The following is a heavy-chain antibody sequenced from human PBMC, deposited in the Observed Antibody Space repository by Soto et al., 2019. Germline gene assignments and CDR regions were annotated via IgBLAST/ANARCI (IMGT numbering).Heavy chain of an antibody. Sequence: SSVKVSCKASGYTFTSYGISWVRQAPGQGLEWMGWISAYNGNTNYAQKLQGRVTMTTDTSTSTVYMELRSLRSDDTAVYYCARDNSDGSGSYDYYYGMDVWGQGTPVTVSS. CDR1: GYTFTSYG. J-gene: IGHJ6*02. D-gene: IGHD3-10*01. V-gene: IGHV1-18*01. CDR3: ARDNSDGSGSYDYYYGMDV. CDR2: ISAYNGNT.